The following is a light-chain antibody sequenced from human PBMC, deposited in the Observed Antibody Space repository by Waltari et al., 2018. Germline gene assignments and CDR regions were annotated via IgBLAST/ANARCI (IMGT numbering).Light chain of an antibody. CDR3: QQRRDWPLT. J-gene: IGKJ4*01. CDR1: QSVSNH. Sequence: DIVLTQSPAILSLSPGERASPSCRASQSVSNHLAWYQQKPGQAPRLLIYDTSNRATGIPARFSGSGFGTDFTLTISSLEPEDFAVYYCQQRRDWPLTFGGGTKVEIK. CDR2: DTS. V-gene: IGKV3-11*01.